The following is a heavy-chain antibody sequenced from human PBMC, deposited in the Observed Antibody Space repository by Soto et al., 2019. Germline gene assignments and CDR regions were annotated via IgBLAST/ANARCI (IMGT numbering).Heavy chain of an antibody. V-gene: IGHV1-46*03. J-gene: IGHJ6*03. CDR3: ARDPRLGGRLIAYYMDV. Sequence: QVQLVQSGAEVKKPGASVKVSCKASGYTFTSYYMHWVRQAPGQGLEWMGIINPSGGSTSYAQKFQGRVTMTRDTSTSTVYMELSSLRSEDTAVYYCARDPRLGGRLIAYYMDVWGKGTTVTVSS. D-gene: IGHD2-15*01. CDR2: INPSGGST. CDR1: GYTFTSYY.